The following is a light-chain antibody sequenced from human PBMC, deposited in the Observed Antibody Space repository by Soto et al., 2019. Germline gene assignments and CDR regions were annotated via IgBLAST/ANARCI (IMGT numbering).Light chain of an antibody. V-gene: IGLV4-69*02. CDR1: SGHRSYA. CDR2: VNSDGTH. Sequence: QPVLTQSPSASASLGASVKLTCTLSSGHRSYAIAWHQQQPEKGPRYLMKVNSDGTHIKGDGIPDRFSGSSSGAERYLTIFSLQSEYEADYYCQTWDTGIGVFGGGTKLTVL. CDR3: QTWDTGIGV. J-gene: IGLJ3*02.